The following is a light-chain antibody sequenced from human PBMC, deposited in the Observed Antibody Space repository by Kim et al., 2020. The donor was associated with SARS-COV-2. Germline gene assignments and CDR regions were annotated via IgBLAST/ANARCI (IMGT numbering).Light chain of an antibody. CDR3: QVWDSSSDHLRV. CDR2: YDS. V-gene: IGLV3-21*04. J-gene: IGLJ3*02. Sequence: SSELTQPPSVSVAPGKTARITCGGNNIGSKSVHWYQQKPGQAPVLVIYYDSDRPSGIPERISGSNSGNTATLTISRVEAGDEADYYCQVWDSSSDHLRVF. CDR1: NIGSKS.